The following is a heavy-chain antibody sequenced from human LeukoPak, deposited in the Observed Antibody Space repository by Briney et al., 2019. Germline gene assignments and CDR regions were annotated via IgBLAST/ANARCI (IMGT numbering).Heavy chain of an antibody. CDR2: INPSGGST. CDR3: ARAPHYSGSYFDAFDI. Sequence: ASVQVSCKASGYTFTSYYMHWVRQAPGQGLEWMGIINPSGGSTSYAQKFQGRVTMTRDMSTSTVYMELSSLRSEDTAVYYCARAPHYSGSYFDAFDIWGQGTMVTVSS. CDR1: GYTFTSYY. V-gene: IGHV1-46*01. D-gene: IGHD1-26*01. J-gene: IGHJ3*02.